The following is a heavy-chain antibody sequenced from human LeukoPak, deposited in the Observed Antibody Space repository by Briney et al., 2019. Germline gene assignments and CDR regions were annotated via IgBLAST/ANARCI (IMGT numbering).Heavy chain of an antibody. Sequence: SETLSLTCTVSGGSISSSSYYWGWIRQPPGKGLEWIGSIYYSGSTYYNPSLKSRVTISVDTSKNQLSLKLSSVTAADTAVYYCASPKSDILTGSFDYWGQGTLVTVSP. V-gene: IGHV4-39*01. CDR3: ASPKSDILTGSFDY. D-gene: IGHD3-9*01. J-gene: IGHJ4*02. CDR2: IYYSGST. CDR1: GGSISSSSYY.